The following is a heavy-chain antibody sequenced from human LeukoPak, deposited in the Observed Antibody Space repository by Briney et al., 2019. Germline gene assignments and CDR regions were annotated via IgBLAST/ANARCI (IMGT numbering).Heavy chain of an antibody. J-gene: IGHJ4*02. CDR1: GGSISSSSYY. CDR3: ARDRRPFDY. V-gene: IGHV4-39*07. CDR2: IYYSGST. Sequence: SSETLSLTCTVSGGSISSSSYYWGWIRQPPGKGLEWIGSIYYSGSTYYNPSLKSRVTISVDTSKNQFSLKLSSVTAADTAVYYCARDRRPFDYWGQGTLVTVSS.